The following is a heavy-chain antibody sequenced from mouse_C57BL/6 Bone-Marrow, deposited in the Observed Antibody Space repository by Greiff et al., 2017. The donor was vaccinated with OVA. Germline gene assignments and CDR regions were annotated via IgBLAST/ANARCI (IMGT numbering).Heavy chain of an antibody. CDR2: ISSGGSYT. CDR1: GFTFSSYG. CDR3: ANIDY. J-gene: IGHJ2*01. V-gene: IGHV5-6*01. Sequence: EVLLVESGGDLVKPGGSLKLSCAASGFTFSSYGMSWVRQTPDNRLEWVGTISSGGSYTYYPDSVKGRFTISRDNAKNTLYLQMSSLKSEDTAMYYCANIDYWGQGTTLTVSS.